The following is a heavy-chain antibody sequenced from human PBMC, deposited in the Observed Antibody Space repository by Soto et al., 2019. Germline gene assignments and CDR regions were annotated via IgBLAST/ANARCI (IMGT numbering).Heavy chain of an antibody. V-gene: IGHV3-53*01. CDR2: IYSGGST. CDR1: GFTVSSNY. CDR3: ARAYGSGNGGAFDI. J-gene: IGHJ3*02. Sequence: EVQLVESGGGLIQPGGSLRLSCAASGFTVSSNYLSWVRQAPGKGLEWVSVIYSGGSTYYADSVKSRFTISRDNSKNTLYLQMNSLRAEDTAVYYCARAYGSGNGGAFDIWGQGTMVTVSS. D-gene: IGHD3-10*01.